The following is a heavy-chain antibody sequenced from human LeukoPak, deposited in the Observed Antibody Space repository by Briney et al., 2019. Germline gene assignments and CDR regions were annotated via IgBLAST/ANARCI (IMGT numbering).Heavy chain of an antibody. J-gene: IGHJ4*02. CDR1: GFTLSSYA. CDR3: AKGSYYDSSGSFYFDY. CDR2: IGGSGDNT. Sequence: GGSLRLSCAASGFTLSSYAMSWVRQAPGKGLEWVSGIGGSGDNTYYADSVKGRFTISRDNSKNTLYVQVNSLGTEDTAAYYCAKGSYYDSSGSFYFDYWGQGTLVTVSS. D-gene: IGHD3-22*01. V-gene: IGHV3-23*01.